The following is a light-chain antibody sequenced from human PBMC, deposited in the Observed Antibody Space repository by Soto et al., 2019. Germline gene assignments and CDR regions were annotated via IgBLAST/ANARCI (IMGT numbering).Light chain of an antibody. J-gene: IGLJ3*02. CDR1: SSDVGGYNY. CDR3: SSYTSSSTPWV. Sequence: QSALTQPASVSGSPGQSITISCTGTSSDVGGYNYVSWYQQHPGKAPKLMIYEVSNRPSGVSNRFSGSKSGNTASLTISGLQAEDEADYYCSSYTSSSTPWVFGGGTKVTVX. CDR2: EVS. V-gene: IGLV2-14*01.